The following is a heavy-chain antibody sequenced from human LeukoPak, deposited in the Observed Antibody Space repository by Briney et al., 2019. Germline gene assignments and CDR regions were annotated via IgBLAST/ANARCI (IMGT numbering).Heavy chain of an antibody. Sequence: GGSLRLSCAASGFTFSSYGMHWVRQAPGKGLEWVAVISYDGSNKYYADSVKGRFTISRDNSKNTLYLQMNSLSAEDTAVYYCAKYKGWCSGGSCYSGAFDIWGQGTLVTVSS. V-gene: IGHV3-30*18. CDR1: GFTFSSYG. CDR3: AKYKGWCSGGSCYSGAFDI. CDR2: ISYDGSNK. D-gene: IGHD2-15*01. J-gene: IGHJ4*02.